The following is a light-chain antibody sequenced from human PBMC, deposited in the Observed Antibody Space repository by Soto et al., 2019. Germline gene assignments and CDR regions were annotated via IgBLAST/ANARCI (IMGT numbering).Light chain of an antibody. J-gene: IGKJ1*01. CDR2: RGS. CDR3: QDYGTSAPWT. V-gene: IGKV3-20*01. CDR1: QNIRGNE. Sequence: VLTQSPDTLSLSPGERTTLSCRASQNIRGNELAWYQQKPGQPPRLLIYRGSSRAPGIPDRFSGRGSGPEFTLTLSRLEPEDFAVYYCQDYGTSAPWTFGQGT.